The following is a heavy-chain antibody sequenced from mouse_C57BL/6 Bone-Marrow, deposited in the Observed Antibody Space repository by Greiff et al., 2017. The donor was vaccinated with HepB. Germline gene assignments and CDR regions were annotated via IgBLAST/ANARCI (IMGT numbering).Heavy chain of an antibody. J-gene: IGHJ3*01. CDR3: ARLGYLAAY. CDR2: IFPGSGST. V-gene: IGHV1-75*01. CDR1: GYTFTDYY. Sequence: VQLQQSGPELVKPGASVKISCKASGYTFTDYYINWVKPRPGQGLEWIGWIFPGSGSTYYNEKFKGKATLTVDKSSSTADMLLSSLTSEDAAVYFCARLGYLAAYWGQGTLVTVSA. D-gene: IGHD2-14*01.